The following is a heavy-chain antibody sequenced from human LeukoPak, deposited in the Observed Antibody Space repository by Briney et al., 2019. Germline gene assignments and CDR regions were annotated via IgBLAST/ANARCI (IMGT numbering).Heavy chain of an antibody. CDR1: GFNFSSYA. J-gene: IGHJ6*04. CDR3: AELGITMIGGV. V-gene: IGHV3-30*18. CDR2: ISYDGSIK. D-gene: IGHD3-10*02. Sequence: GGSLRLSCAASGFNFSSYAMHWVRQAPGKGLEWVAVISYDGSIKYYGDSVKGRFTISRDNSKNTLYLQMNSLRAEDTAVYYCAELGITMIGGVWGKGTTVTISS.